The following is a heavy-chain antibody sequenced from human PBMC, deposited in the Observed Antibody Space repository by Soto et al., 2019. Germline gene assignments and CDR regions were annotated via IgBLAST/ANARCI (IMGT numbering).Heavy chain of an antibody. CDR2: IYTSGST. D-gene: IGHD5-18*01. Sequence: SETLSLTCTVSGGSISSYYWSWIRQPAGKGLEWIGRIYTSGSTNYNPSLKSRVTMSVDTSKNQFALKVNSVTAADTAVYYCARDREVDTAIVVVDYWGQGTLVTVSS. J-gene: IGHJ4*02. V-gene: IGHV4-4*07. CDR3: ARDREVDTAIVVVDY. CDR1: GGSISSYY.